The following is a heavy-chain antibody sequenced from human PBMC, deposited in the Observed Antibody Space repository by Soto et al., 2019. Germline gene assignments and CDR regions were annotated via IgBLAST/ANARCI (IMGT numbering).Heavy chain of an antibody. J-gene: IGHJ4*01. CDR3: ARGPPGGRGYSRGDIYY. Sequence: QVQLVQSGPEVKKPGASVKVSCMASGYNFADYGLTWVRQSPGQGLEWLGWISTYHGHTDYSEKLQGRLTLTTDSSTTTAYMELNRLRSDDSAIYYCARGPPGGRGYSRGDIYYWGQGTLVTISS. CDR1: GYNFADYG. CDR2: ISTYHGHT. D-gene: IGHD5-18*01. V-gene: IGHV1-18*04.